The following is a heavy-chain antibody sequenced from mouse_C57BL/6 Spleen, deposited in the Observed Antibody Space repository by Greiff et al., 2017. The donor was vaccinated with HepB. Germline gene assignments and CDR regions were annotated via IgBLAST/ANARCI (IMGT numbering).Heavy chain of an antibody. V-gene: IGHV2-9-1*01. CDR1: GFSLTSYA. D-gene: IGHD1-1*01. CDR2: IWTGGGT. Sequence: VQRVESGPGLVAPSQRLSITCTVSGFSLTSYAISWVRQPPGKGLEWLGVIWTGGGTNYTSALKSRLSISKDNSKSQVFLKMNSLQTDDTARYYCARNWRSTTVVGGYFDVWGTGTTVTVSS. CDR3: ARNWRSTTVVGGYFDV. J-gene: IGHJ1*03.